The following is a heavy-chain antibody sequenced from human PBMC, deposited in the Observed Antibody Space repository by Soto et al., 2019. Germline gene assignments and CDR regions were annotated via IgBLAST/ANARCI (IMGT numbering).Heavy chain of an antibody. V-gene: IGHV3-23*01. D-gene: IGHD1-26*01. J-gene: IGHJ4*02. CDR1: GFTFINHA. Sequence: GALRLSCATSGFTFINHAMTWVRQAPGKAPQWVATVDGSGAAPFYAESAKGRFTIPRDNSKNTLFLQMNSLRAEDTAVYFCAKWEVFVTGHLATQSSLDSWGQGTLVTVSS. CDR2: VDGSGAAP. CDR3: AKWEVFVTGHLATQSSLDS.